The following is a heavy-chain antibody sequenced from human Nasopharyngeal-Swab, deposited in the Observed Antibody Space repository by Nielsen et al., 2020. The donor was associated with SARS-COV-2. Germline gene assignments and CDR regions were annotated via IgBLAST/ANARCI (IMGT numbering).Heavy chain of an antibody. CDR3: ARPYPYSSPSFDY. Sequence: KVSCKGSGYSFTSYWISWVRQMPGKGLEWMGRIDPSDSYTNYSPSFQGHVTISADKSISTAYLQWSSLKASDTAMYYCARPYPYSSPSFDYWGQGTLVTVSS. CDR2: IDPSDSYT. D-gene: IGHD6-6*01. V-gene: IGHV5-10-1*01. CDR1: GYSFTSYW. J-gene: IGHJ4*02.